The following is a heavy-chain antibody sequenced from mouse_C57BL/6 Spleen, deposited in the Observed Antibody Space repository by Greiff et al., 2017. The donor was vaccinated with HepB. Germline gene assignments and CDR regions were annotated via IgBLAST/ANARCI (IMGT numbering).Heavy chain of an antibody. CDR3: ARSVYDGYYVGYWYFDV. Sequence: QVQLQQPGAELVKPGASVKLSCKASGYTFTSYWMHWVKQRPGRGLEWIGRIDPNSGGTKYNEKFKSKATLTVDKPSSTAYMQLSSLTSEDAAVYYCARSVYDGYYVGYWYFDVWGTGTTVTVAS. D-gene: IGHD2-3*01. CDR1: GYTFTSYW. J-gene: IGHJ1*03. V-gene: IGHV1-72*01. CDR2: IDPNSGGT.